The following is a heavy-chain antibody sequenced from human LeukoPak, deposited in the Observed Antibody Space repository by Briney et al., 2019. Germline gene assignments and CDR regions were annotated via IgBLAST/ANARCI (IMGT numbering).Heavy chain of an antibody. J-gene: IGHJ6*03. V-gene: IGHV3-21*01. CDR1: GFTFSSYT. CDR2: ITSSSSDI. CDR3: ARDGDTVLTRGYYYYMDV. Sequence: GGSLRLSCAASGFTFSSYTMNWVRQASGKGPEGVSSITSSSSDIYYADSVKGRFTISRDNARNSLYLQMNSLRDEDTALYYCARDGDTVLTRGYYYYMDVWGKGTTVTVSS. D-gene: IGHD4-23*01.